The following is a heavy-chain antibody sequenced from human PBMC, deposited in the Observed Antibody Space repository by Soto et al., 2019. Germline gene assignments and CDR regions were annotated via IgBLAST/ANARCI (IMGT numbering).Heavy chain of an antibody. CDR2: INSDGSST. CDR1: GFTFSSYW. D-gene: IGHD6-13*01. Sequence: EVQLVESGGGLVQPGGSLRLSCAASGFTFSSYWMHWVRQAPGKGLVWVSRINSDGSSTSYADSVKGRFTISRDNAKNTLYPQMNSLRAEDTAVYYCARDEAAQYYFDYWGQGTLVTVSS. V-gene: IGHV3-74*01. CDR3: ARDEAAQYYFDY. J-gene: IGHJ4*02.